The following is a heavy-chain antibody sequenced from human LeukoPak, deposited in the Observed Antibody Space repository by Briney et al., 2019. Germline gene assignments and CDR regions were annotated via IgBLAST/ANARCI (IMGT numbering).Heavy chain of an antibody. CDR3: ARPYYYDSRIDP. CDR2: MYYSGST. Sequence: SETLSLTCTVSGGSISSGDYYWSWIRQPPGKGLEWIAYMYYSGSTYYNPSLKSRVTMSADTSKNQLSLKLSSVTAADTAVYYCARPYYYDSRIDPWGQGTLGTVSS. V-gene: IGHV4-30-4*01. J-gene: IGHJ5*02. D-gene: IGHD3-22*01. CDR1: GGSISSGDYY.